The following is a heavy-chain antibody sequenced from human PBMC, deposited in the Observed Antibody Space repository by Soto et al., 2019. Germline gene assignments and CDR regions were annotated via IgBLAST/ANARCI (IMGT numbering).Heavy chain of an antibody. CDR3: ARGVLLWFGELLKKYYYYMDV. V-gene: IGHV4-34*01. CDR2: INHSGST. D-gene: IGHD3-10*01. J-gene: IGHJ6*03. CDR1: GGSFIGYY. Sequence: SETLSLTWAVDGGSFIGYYWSWISQPPGKGLEWIGEINHSGSTNYSPSLKSRVTISVDTSKNQFSLKLSSVTAADTAVYYCARGVLLWFGELLKKYYYYMDVRGKGTTVTVSS.